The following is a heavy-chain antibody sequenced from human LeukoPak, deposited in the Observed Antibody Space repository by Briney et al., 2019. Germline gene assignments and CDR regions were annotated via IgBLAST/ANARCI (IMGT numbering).Heavy chain of an antibody. D-gene: IGHD6-6*01. CDR2: INHGGDT. J-gene: IGHJ4*02. Sequence: PSETLSLTCAVYGGSFSGYYWNWIRQPPGKGLEWIGEINHGGDTNYNPSLKSRVTILVDTSKNEFSLKLNSVTAADTAVYFCARARYSSSCYFDYWGQGTLVTVSS. CDR1: GGSFSGYY. CDR3: ARARYSSSCYFDY. V-gene: IGHV4-34*01.